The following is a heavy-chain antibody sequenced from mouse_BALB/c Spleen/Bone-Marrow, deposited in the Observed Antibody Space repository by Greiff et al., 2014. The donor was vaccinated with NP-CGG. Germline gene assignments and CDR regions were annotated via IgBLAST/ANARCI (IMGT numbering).Heavy chain of an antibody. Sequence: QVQLQQSGAELARPGASVKLSCKASGYTFTSYWMQWVKQRPGQGLEWIGAIYPGDGDTRYTQKFKGKATLTADKSSSTAYMQFSSLASEDSAVYYCARDEHYFDYWGQGTTLTVSS. CDR1: GYTFTSYW. CDR2: IYPGDGDT. CDR3: ARDEHYFDY. V-gene: IGHV1-87*01. J-gene: IGHJ2*01.